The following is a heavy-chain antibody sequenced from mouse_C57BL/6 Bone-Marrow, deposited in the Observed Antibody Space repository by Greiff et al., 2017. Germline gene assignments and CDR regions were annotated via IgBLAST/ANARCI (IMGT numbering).Heavy chain of an antibody. V-gene: IGHV1-15*01. D-gene: IGHD2-4*01. CDR3: TGGLRRGVDY. CDR1: GYTFTDYE. J-gene: IGHJ2*01. CDR2: IDPETGGT. Sequence: QVQLQQSGAELVRPGASVTLSCKASGYTFTDYEMHWVKQTPVHGLEWIGAIDPETGGTAYNQKFKGKAILTADKSSSTAYMELRSLTSEDSAVYYCTGGLRRGVDYWGQGTTLTVSS.